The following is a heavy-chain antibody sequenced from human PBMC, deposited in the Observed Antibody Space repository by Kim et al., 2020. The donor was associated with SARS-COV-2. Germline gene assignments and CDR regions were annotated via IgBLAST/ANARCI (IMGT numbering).Heavy chain of an antibody. CDR1: GYTFTSYG. V-gene: IGHV1-18*04. Sequence: ASVKVSCKASGYTFTSYGISWVRQAPGQRLEWMGWISAYNGNTNYAQKLQGRVTMTTDTSTSTAYMELRSLRSDDTAVYYCARQVCGGDCYSWEYYYGMDVWGQGTPGTVSS. CDR3: ARQVCGGDCYSWEYYYGMDV. CDR2: ISAYNGNT. D-gene: IGHD2-21*02. J-gene: IGHJ6*02.